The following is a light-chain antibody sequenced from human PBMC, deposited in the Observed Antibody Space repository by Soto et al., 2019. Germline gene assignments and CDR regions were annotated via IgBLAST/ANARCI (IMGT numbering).Light chain of an antibody. Sequence: QSVLTQPPSASGTPGQRVTISCSGSNSNIGSNTVSWYQQLPGTAPKLLIYSNNQRPSGVPDRFSGSKSGTSASLAISELQSEDEAHYYCLSWDDSLNGVFGGGPQLTVL. V-gene: IGLV1-44*01. CDR3: LSWDDSLNGV. CDR2: SNN. CDR1: NSNIGSNT. J-gene: IGLJ3*02.